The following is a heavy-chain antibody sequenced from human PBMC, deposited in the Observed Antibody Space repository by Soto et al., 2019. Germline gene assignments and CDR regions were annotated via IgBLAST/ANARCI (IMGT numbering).Heavy chain of an antibody. J-gene: IGHJ4*02. D-gene: IGHD3-3*01. Sequence: QVQLVQSGGEVKQPGSSVKVCCKTSGGMFSTSAITWVRQAPGQGLEWMGGIIPILEAPKYSQKFQARVTISADDSTTTAYLQFRRLRSEDTAVYYCGRLGGSLHDLHWGQGTLVTVSS. V-gene: IGHV1-69*01. CDR1: GGMFSTSA. CDR2: IIPILEAP. CDR3: GRLGGSLHDLH.